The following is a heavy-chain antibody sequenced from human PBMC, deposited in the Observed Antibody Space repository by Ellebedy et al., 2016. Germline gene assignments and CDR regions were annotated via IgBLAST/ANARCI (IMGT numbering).Heavy chain of an antibody. J-gene: IGHJ1*01. Sequence: GESLKISCAVSGFPLTAYGIHWVRQAPGKGLEWVAVMWYNGNNKNYADSVKSRFTVSRDTSKNTVYLQMNSLRDEDTAVYFCARDDDTNSRYSRFHHWGQGTLVTVSS. D-gene: IGHD2-8*01. CDR3: ARDDDTNSRYSRFHH. CDR1: GFPLTAYG. V-gene: IGHV3-33*01. CDR2: MWYNGNNK.